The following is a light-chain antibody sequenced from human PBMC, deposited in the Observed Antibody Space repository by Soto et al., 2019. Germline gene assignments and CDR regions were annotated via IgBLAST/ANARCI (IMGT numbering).Light chain of an antibody. CDR2: GAS. V-gene: IGKV1-5*01. J-gene: IGKJ4*01. Sequence: DIQMTQSPSTLSASVGDRVTITCRASQRISDWLAWYQQKPGKAPKLLIYGASGLESGVPSRFSGSGSGTEFTLTISSLQPDDFATYYCHQYNSYSLTFGGGTKVEIK. CDR3: HQYNSYSLT. CDR1: QRISDW.